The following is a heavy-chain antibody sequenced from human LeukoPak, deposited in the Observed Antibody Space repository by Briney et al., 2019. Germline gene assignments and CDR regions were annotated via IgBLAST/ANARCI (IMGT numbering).Heavy chain of an antibody. CDR1: GGSFSGYY. CDR3: ARVDYGSGSHSFDY. V-gene: IGHV4-34*01. Sequence: SETLSLTCAVYGGSFSGYYWSWIRQPPGKGLEWIGEINHSGSTNYNPSLKSRVTISVDTSKNQFSLKLSSVTAADTAVYYCARVDYGSGSHSFDYWGQGTLVTVSS. J-gene: IGHJ4*02. CDR2: INHSGST. D-gene: IGHD3-10*01.